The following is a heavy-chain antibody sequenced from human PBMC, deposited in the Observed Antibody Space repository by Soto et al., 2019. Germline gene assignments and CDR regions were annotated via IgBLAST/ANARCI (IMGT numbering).Heavy chain of an antibody. CDR3: ARGLETRGPPDYYYGMDV. Sequence: QVQLVQSGAEVKKPGYSVKVSCKASGGTFSSYAISWVRQAPGQGLEWMGGIIPIFGTANYAQKFQGSVTITADESTSTAYMELSSRRSEDRAVYYCARGLETRGPPDYYYGMDVWGQGTTVTVSS. D-gene: IGHD3-10*01. V-gene: IGHV1-69*01. CDR1: GGTFSSYA. CDR2: IIPIFGTA. J-gene: IGHJ6*02.